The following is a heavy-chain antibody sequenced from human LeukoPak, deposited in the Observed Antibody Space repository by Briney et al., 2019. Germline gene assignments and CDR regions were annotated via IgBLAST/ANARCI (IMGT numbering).Heavy chain of an antibody. CDR3: ARDGRIVGATDY. V-gene: IGHV4-39*07. CDR1: GGSISSSSYH. D-gene: IGHD1-26*01. Sequence: SETLSLTCTVSGGSISSSSYHWGWIRQAPGTGLEWIANMFYSGSTYYNPSLKSRVSISVDTSKNQFSLKLSSVTAADTAVYYCARDGRIVGATDYWGQGTLVTVSS. CDR2: MFYSGST. J-gene: IGHJ4*02.